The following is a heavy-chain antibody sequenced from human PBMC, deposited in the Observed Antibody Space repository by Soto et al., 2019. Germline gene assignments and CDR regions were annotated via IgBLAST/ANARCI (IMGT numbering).Heavy chain of an antibody. CDR3: AGNIAAAGRRYYGMDV. D-gene: IGHD6-13*01. CDR1: GGSISSYY. CDR2: ISTTETT. J-gene: IGHJ6*02. V-gene: IGHV4-4*07. Sequence: QVQLQESGPGLVKPSETLSLTCTVSGGSISSYYWSWIRQPAGKGLEWIGRISTTETTNYNPSLKSRVSMSLDTSNSQVSLKLSSMTAADAAVYYCAGNIAAAGRRYYGMDVWGQGTTVTVSS.